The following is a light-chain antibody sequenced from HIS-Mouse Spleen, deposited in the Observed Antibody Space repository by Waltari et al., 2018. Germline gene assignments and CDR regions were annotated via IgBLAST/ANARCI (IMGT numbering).Light chain of an antibody. V-gene: IGLV3-25*03. CDR2: KDS. CDR1: ALPKQY. J-gene: IGLJ2*01. CDR3: QSADSSGTYSVV. Sequence: SYELTQPPSVSVSPGQTARITCPGDALPKQYAYWYQQKSGQAPVLVIYKDSERPSGIPERFSGSSSGTTVTLTISGVQAEDEADYYCQSADSSGTYSVVFGGGTKLTVL.